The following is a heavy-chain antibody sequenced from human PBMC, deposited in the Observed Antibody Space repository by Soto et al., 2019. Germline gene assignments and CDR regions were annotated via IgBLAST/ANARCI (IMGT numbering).Heavy chain of an antibody. V-gene: IGHV3-33*01. D-gene: IGHD6-19*01. CDR1: GFTFSSYG. J-gene: IGHJ4*02. CDR2: IWYDGSNK. CDR3: ARRRSGSGWTNGVDY. Sequence: ESGGGVVQPGRSLRLSCAASGFTFSSYGMHWVRQAPGKGLEWVAVIWYDGSNKYYADSVKGRFTISRDNSKNTLYLQMNSLRAEDTAVYYCARRRSGSGWTNGVDYWGQGTLVTVSS.